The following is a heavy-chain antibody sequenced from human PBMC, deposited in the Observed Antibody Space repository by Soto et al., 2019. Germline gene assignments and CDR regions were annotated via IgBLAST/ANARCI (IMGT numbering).Heavy chain of an antibody. D-gene: IGHD6-6*01. CDR1: GFTFSSYG. Sequence: PGGSLRLSCAASGFTFSSYGMHWVRQAPGKGLEWVAVISYDGSNKYYADSVKGRFTISRDNSKNTLYLQMNSLRAEDTAVYYCAKGLYSSSPESYFDYWGQGTLVTVSS. CDR3: AKGLYSSSPESYFDY. J-gene: IGHJ4*02. CDR2: ISYDGSNK. V-gene: IGHV3-30*18.